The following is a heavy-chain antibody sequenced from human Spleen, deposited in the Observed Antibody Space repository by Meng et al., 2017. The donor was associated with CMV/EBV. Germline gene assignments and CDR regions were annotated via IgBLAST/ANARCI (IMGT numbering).Heavy chain of an antibody. Sequence: GGSLRLSCAASGFTLSSYDIHWVRQAAGASLEWVSGIGSAGKTYYADSVRGRFTLSRENAKNSLYLQMNSLRAGDTVVYYCGRKIPSSGMDVWGQGTTVTVSS. D-gene: IGHD2/OR15-2a*01. CDR3: GRKIPSSGMDV. V-gene: IGHV3-13*01. CDR2: IGSAGKT. CDR1: GFTLSSYD. J-gene: IGHJ6*02.